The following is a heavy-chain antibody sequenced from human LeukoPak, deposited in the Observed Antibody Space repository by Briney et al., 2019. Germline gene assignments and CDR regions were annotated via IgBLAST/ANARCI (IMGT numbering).Heavy chain of an antibody. CDR1: GGTFSSYA. V-gene: IGHV1-69*05. J-gene: IGHJ6*02. D-gene: IGHD2-2*01. Sequence: ASVKVSCKASGGTFSSYAISWVRQAPGQGLEWMGGIIPIFGTANYAQKFQGRVTITRDTSASTAYMELSSLRSEDTAVYYCARGHPIVVVPAAMRTYYYGMDVWGQGTTVTVSS. CDR3: ARGHPIVVVPAAMRTYYYGMDV. CDR2: IIPIFGTA.